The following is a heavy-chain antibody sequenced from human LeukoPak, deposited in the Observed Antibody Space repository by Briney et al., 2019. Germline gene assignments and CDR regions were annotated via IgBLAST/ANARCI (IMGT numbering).Heavy chain of an antibody. CDR1: GGSISSGSYY. CDR3: ARAVKVVPAANWFDP. D-gene: IGHD2-2*01. Sequence: PSQTLSLTCTVSGGSISSGSYYWSWIRQTAGKGLGWIGRIYTSGSTNYNPSLKSRVTISVDTSKNQFSLKLSSVTAADTAVYYCARAVKVVPAANWFDPWGQGTLVTVSS. V-gene: IGHV4-61*02. J-gene: IGHJ5*02. CDR2: IYTSGST.